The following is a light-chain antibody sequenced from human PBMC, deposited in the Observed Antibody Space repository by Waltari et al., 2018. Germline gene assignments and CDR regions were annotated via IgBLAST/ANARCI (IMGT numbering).Light chain of an antibody. Sequence: DIQMTQSPPSLSASVGDRVTIPCRASQGISNYLAWYQQKPGKVPKLLIYAASTLHSGVPSRFSGSGSGTDFTLTISSLQAEDVAVYYCQQYNSDSHSFGQGTRLEIK. CDR1: QGISNY. CDR3: QQYNSDSHS. CDR2: AAS. J-gene: IGKJ2*01. V-gene: IGKV1-27*01.